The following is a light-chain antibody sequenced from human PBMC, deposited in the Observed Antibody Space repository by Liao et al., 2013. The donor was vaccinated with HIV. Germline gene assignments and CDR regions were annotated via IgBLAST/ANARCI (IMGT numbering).Light chain of an antibody. CDR2: YDS. J-gene: IGLJ3*02. CDR1: NIGGKS. Sequence: SYELTQPPSVSVAPGETARVTCGGNNIGGKSVHWYQQQPGQAPVLVISYDSERPSGIPERFSGSNSGTTATLTISRVEAGDEADYYCQVWDSSSDHCVFGGGTKLTVV. CDR3: QVWDSSSDHCV. V-gene: IGLV3-21*04.